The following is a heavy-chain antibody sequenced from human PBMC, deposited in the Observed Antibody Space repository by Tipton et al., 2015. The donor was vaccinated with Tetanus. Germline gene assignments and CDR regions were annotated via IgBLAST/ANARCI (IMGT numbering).Heavy chain of an antibody. CDR1: VGSISSGDYY. CDR3: ARGPTATSDY. D-gene: IGHD4-17*01. J-gene: IGHJ4*02. CDR2: MFYSGSA. Sequence: TLSLTCTVSVGSISSGDYYWSWVRQSPGEGLEWIGYMFYSGSAYYNPSLKSRITISMDTSRNQFSLNLSSVTAADTAVYYCARGPTATSDYWGQGTLVTVSS. V-gene: IGHV4-30-4*01.